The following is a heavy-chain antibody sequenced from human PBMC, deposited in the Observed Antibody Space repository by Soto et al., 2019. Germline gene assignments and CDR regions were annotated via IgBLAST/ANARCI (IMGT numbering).Heavy chain of an antibody. V-gene: IGHV3-23*01. D-gene: IGHD6-13*01. CDR3: AKEGSSSSWYYFDY. Sequence: LSLTCAASGFTFSNYAMSWVRQAPGKGLEWVSVIGGRNTYYADSVKGRFTISRDNSKNTLYLQMNSLRAEDTAVYYCAKEGSSSSWYYFDYWGQGTLVTVSS. CDR1: GFTFSNYA. J-gene: IGHJ4*02. CDR2: IGGRNT.